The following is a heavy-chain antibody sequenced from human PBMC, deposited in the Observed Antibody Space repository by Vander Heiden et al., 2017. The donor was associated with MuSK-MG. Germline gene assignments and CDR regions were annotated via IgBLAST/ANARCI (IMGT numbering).Heavy chain of an antibody. CDR1: GFTFSSYA. J-gene: IGHJ4*02. D-gene: IGHD3-3*01. Sequence: EVQLLESGGGLVQPGGSLRLSCAASGFTFSSYAMSWVRQAPGKGLEWVSAISGSGGSTYYADSVKGRFTISRDNSKNTLYLQMNSLRAEDTAVYYCAKDGRRTIWFLGRHFDYWGQGTLVTVSS. V-gene: IGHV3-23*01. CDR3: AKDGRRTIWFLGRHFDY. CDR2: ISGSGGST.